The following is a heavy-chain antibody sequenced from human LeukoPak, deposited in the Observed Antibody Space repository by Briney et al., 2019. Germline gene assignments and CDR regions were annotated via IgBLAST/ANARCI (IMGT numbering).Heavy chain of an antibody. Sequence: GSSVKVSCKASGGTFSSYAISWVRQAPGQGLEWMGWINPNSGGTNYAQKFQGRVTMTRDTSISTAYMELSRLRSDDTAVYYCARDSHYYDSSGYYSGIANAFDIWGQGTMVTVSS. V-gene: IGHV1-2*02. CDR1: GGTFSSYA. CDR3: ARDSHYYDSSGYYSGIANAFDI. J-gene: IGHJ3*02. CDR2: INPNSGGT. D-gene: IGHD3-22*01.